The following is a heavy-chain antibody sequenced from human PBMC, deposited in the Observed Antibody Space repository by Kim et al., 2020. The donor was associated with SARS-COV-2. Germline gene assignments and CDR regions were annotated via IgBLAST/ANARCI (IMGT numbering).Heavy chain of an antibody. CDR2: ISSSSSYI. Sequence: GGSLRLSCAASGFTFSSYSMNWVRQAPGKGLEWVSSISSSSSYIYYADSVKGRFTISRDNAKNSLYLQMNSLRAEDTAVYYCARDPNHPIAAAGVYYYYGMDVWGQGTTVTVSS. V-gene: IGHV3-21*01. CDR1: GFTFSSYS. J-gene: IGHJ6*02. CDR3: ARDPNHPIAAAGVYYYYGMDV. D-gene: IGHD6-13*01.